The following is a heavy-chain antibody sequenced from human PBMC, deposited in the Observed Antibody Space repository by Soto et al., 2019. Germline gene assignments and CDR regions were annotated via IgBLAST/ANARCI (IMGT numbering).Heavy chain of an antibody. CDR1: GYDFTAYD. V-gene: IGHV1-8*02. J-gene: IGHJ6*02. CDR2: MNPINGAA. CDR3: GRGPSPRAPAGGTPYYYAMDV. Sequence: ASVKVSCKASGYDFTAYDINWVRQASGQGLEWMGWMNPINGAAGSARRFQGRVSMTRNTATGTAYLELTSLRSDDTAVYYCGRGPSPRAPAGGTPYYYAMDVWGQGTTVTVS. D-gene: IGHD6-13*01.